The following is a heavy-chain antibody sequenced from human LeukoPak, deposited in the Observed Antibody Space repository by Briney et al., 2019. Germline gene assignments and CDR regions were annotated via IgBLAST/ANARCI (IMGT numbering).Heavy chain of an antibody. CDR1: GGSFSGYF. J-gene: IGHJ4*02. V-gene: IGHV4-34*01. Sequence: SETLSLTCAVYGGSFSGYFWSWIRQPPGKGLEWIGEINHSGSTNYNPSLKSRVTISVDTSKNQFSLKLSSVTAADTAVYYCASGEGYSSSWYANYWGQGTLVTVSS. D-gene: IGHD6-13*01. CDR3: ASGEGYSSSWYANY. CDR2: INHSGST.